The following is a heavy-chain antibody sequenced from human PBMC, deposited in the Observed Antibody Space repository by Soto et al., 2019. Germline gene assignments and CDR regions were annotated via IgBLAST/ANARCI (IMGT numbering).Heavy chain of an antibody. CDR1: GFTFSSYG. J-gene: IGHJ4*02. CDR3: ARDRDGYNHFDC. D-gene: IGHD2-21*01. V-gene: IGHV3-33*01. CDR2: IWYDGSNK. Sequence: QVQLVESGGGVVQPGRSLRLSCAASGFTFSSYGMHWVRQAPGKGLEWVAVIWYDGSNKYYADSVKGRCTISRDNSKNTLYLQMNSLRAEDTAVYYCARDRDGYNHFDCWGQGTLVTVSS.